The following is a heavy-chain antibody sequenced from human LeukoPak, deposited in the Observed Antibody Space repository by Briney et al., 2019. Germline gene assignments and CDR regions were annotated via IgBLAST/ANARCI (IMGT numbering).Heavy chain of an antibody. D-gene: IGHD5-18*01. J-gene: IGHJ3*02. CDR2: INPSGGST. CDR3: ASGYTYGHDAFDI. V-gene: IGHV1-46*01. Sequence: ASVKVSCKASGYTFTNYYIHWVRQAPGQGLEWMGIINPSGGSTNYAQKFQGRVTLTSDTSTNTVYMELSSLRSDDTAVYYCASGYTYGHDAFDIWGQGTMVTVSS. CDR1: GYTFTNYY.